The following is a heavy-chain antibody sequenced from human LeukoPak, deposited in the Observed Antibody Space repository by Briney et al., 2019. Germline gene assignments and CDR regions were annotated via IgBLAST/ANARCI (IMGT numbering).Heavy chain of an antibody. V-gene: IGHV3-30*04. D-gene: IGHD3-22*01. Sequence: PGGSLRLSCAASGFTFSNSPMHWVRQAPGKGLEWVTNIKQDGSETHYVDSMKGRFSISRDNSKNTLFLQMNSLRAEDTAVYYCAKEGDSSGHCGVFDIWGRGTIVTVSA. CDR2: IKQDGSET. CDR1: GFTFSNSP. CDR3: AKEGDSSGHCGVFDI. J-gene: IGHJ3*02.